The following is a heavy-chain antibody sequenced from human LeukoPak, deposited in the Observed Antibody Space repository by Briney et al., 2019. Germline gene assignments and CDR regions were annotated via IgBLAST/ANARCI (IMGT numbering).Heavy chain of an antibody. CDR1: GFTFSSYS. CDR2: ISSSSSYI. J-gene: IGHJ4*02. V-gene: IGHV3-21*01. D-gene: IGHD6-19*01. CDR3: ARPLVTTVAGTYYFDY. Sequence: GGSLRLSCAASGFTFSSYSMNWVRQAPGKGLEWVSSISSSSSYIYYADSVKGRFTISRDNAKNSLYLQMNSLRAEDTAVYYCARPLVTTVAGTYYFDYWGQGTLVTVSS.